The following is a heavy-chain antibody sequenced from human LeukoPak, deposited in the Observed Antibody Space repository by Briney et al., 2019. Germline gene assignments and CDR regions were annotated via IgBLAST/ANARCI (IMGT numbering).Heavy chain of an antibody. CDR2: IYSGGST. D-gene: IGHD3-22*01. V-gene: IGHV3-53*05. CDR3: AKEKKYYYDGSGYPGYDY. CDR1: GFTVSSNY. Sequence: GGSLRLSCAASGFTVSSNYMSWVRQAPGKGLEWVSIIYSGGSTYYGDSVKGRFTISRDNSKNTLYLQMNSLRAEDTAVYYCAKEKKYYYDGSGYPGYDYWGQGTLVTVSS. J-gene: IGHJ4*02.